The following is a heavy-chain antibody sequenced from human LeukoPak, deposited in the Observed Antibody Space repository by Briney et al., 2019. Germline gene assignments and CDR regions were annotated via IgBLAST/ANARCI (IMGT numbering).Heavy chain of an antibody. CDR2: IRSKANSYAT. CDR3: TRKEE. Sequence: PGGSLRLSCAASGFTFSSYGMHWVRQASGKGLEWVGRIRSKANSYATAYAASVKGRFTISRDDSKNTAYLQMNSLKTEDTAVYYCTRKEEWGQGTLVTVSS. V-gene: IGHV3-73*01. J-gene: IGHJ4*02. CDR1: GFTFSSYG.